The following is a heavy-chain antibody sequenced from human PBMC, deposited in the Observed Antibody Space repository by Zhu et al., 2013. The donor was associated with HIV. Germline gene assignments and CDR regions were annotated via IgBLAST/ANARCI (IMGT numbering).Heavy chain of an antibody. V-gene: IGHV1-8*03. Sequence: QVQLLQSGAEVREPGTSVTISCETYGYNFMDYDINWVRQAAGQGLEWMGWMNPKSGHTGFSQKFHGRVYSTSDFTIKTAYLDINSLRHDDTGVYYCARRPQFPIVTMHSDAVGSDPVGQG. D-gene: IGHD4-17*01. J-gene: IGHJ5*02. CDR3: ARRPQFPIVTMHSDAVGSDP. CDR2: MNPKSGHT. CDR1: GYNFMDYD.